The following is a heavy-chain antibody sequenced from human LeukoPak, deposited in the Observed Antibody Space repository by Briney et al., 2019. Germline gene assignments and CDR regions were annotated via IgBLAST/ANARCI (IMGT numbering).Heavy chain of an antibody. CDR2: ISSSGSTI. Sequence: PGGSLRLSCAASGFTFSSYEMNWVRQAPGKGLEWVSYISSSGSTIYYADSVKGRFTISRDNAKNSLYLQMNSLRAEDTTVYYCARDGVYCSGGGCYYYYYYGMDVWGKGTTVTVSS. J-gene: IGHJ6*04. D-gene: IGHD2-15*01. CDR1: GFTFSSYE. V-gene: IGHV3-48*03. CDR3: ARDGVYCSGGGCYYYYYYGMDV.